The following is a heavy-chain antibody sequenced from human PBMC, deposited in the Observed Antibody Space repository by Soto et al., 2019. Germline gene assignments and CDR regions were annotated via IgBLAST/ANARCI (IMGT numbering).Heavy chain of an antibody. CDR1: GFTFSSYW. V-gene: IGHV3-74*01. J-gene: IGHJ4*02. CDR3: VRTSLVVAAATREDY. CDR2: INSDGSST. D-gene: IGHD2-15*01. Sequence: GGSLRLSCAASGFTFSSYWMHWVRQAPGKGLVWVSRINSDGSSTSYADSVKGRFTISGDNAKNTLYLQMNSLRAEDTAVYYCVRTSLVVAAATREDYWGQGTLVTVSS.